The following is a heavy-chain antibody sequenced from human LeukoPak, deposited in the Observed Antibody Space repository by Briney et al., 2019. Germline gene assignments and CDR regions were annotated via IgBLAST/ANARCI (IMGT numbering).Heavy chain of an antibody. D-gene: IGHD3-16*02. CDR3: ARVPYDYVWGSYRPAGLFDY. J-gene: IGHJ4*02. CDR2: IYYSGST. CDR1: GGSISSSNYY. Sequence: SETLSLTCTVSGGSISSSNYYWGWIRQPPGKGLEWIGNIYYSGSTYYNPSLKSRVTISVDTSKNQFSLKLSSVTAADTAVYYCARVPYDYVWGSYRPAGLFDYWGQGTLVTVSS. V-gene: IGHV4-39*01.